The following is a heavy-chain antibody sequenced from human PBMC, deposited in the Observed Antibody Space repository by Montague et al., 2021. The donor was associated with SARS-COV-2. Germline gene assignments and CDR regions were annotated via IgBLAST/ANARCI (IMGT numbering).Heavy chain of an antibody. Sequence: SETLSLTCTVSGGSIYSYYWSWVRQPPGKGLEWIGHVSHKGRTNYNPSLKSRVTISVDTSNNYFSLRLSSVTAADTAVYYCVRDTQYCDDNAWDDWFDPWGQGTLVTVSS. CDR1: GGSIYSYY. D-gene: IGHD2-21*01. J-gene: IGHJ5*02. V-gene: IGHV4-59*01. CDR3: VRDTQYCDDNAWDDWFDP. CDR2: VSHKGRT.